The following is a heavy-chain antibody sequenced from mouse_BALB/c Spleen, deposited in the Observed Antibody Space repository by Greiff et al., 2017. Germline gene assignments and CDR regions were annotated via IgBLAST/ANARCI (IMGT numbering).Heavy chain of an antibody. CDR2: INPNNGGT. CDR3: ARGDYYGSSYVSPFAY. CDR1: GYTFTDYN. V-gene: IGHV1-18*01. J-gene: IGHJ3*01. D-gene: IGHD1-1*01. Sequence: EVQLQQSGPELVKPGASVKIPCKASGYTFTDYNMDWVKQSHGKSLEWIGDINPNNGGTIYNQKFKGKATLTVDKSSSTAYMELRSLTSEDTAVYYCARGDYYGSSYVSPFAYWGQGTLVTVSA.